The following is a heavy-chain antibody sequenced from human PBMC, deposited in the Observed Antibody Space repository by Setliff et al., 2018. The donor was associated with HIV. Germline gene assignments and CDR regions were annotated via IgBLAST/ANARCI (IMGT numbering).Heavy chain of an antibody. J-gene: IGHJ6*03. CDR2: IYYSGRT. V-gene: IGHV4-39*07. CDR1: RGHISSTSHS. D-gene: IGHD3-3*01. Sequence: SEPLYIPCIVSRGHISSTSHSWGWVRQSPGRRLAWIGSIYYSGRTYYNPTLKSRVTISVDTSKNQFSLKLSSVTAAETAVYYCARGVNPTYYDFWSGNYMRKDYYYYMDVWGKGTTVTVSS. CDR3: ARGVNPTYYDFWSGNYMRKDYYYYMDV.